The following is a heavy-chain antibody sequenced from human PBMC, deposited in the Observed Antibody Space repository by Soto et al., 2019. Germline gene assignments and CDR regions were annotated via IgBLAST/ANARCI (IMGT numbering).Heavy chain of an antibody. V-gene: IGHV1-2*02. CDR3: ATILYYDYALDV. J-gene: IGHJ6*02. D-gene: IGHD3-9*01. CDR1: GYRFTDYY. Sequence: ASVKVSCKASGYRFTDYYMHWVRQAPGHGLEWIGWINPTSGDTSFAQKFQGRVTLTRDKSLSTAYMELSSLRSHDSALYYCATILYYDYALDVWG. CDR2: INPTSGDT.